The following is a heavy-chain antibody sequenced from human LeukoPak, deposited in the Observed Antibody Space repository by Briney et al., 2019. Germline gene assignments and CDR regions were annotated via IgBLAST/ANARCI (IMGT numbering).Heavy chain of an antibody. CDR3: AFRGNGPYYFDY. CDR1: GGTFSSNA. D-gene: IGHD3-10*01. CDR2: IIPIFGTA. J-gene: IGHJ4*02. Sequence: SVKVSCKASGGTFSSNAISWVRQAPGQGLEWMGGIIPIFGTANYAQKFQGRVTITADESTSTAYMELSSLRSEDTAVYYCAFRGNGPYYFDYWGQGTLVTVSS. V-gene: IGHV1-69*13.